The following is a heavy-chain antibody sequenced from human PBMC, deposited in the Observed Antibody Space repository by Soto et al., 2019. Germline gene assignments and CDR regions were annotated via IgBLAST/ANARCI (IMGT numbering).Heavy chain of an antibody. CDR1: GFTFDDYA. Sequence: GGSLRLSCAASGFTFDDYAMHWVRQAPGKGLEWVSGISWNSGSIGYADSVKGRFTISRDNAKNSLYLQMNSLRAEDTALYYCAIKKEPTGAFDIWGQGTMVTVSS. J-gene: IGHJ3*02. D-gene: IGHD3-10*01. CDR3: AIKKEPTGAFDI. V-gene: IGHV3-9*01. CDR2: ISWNSGSI.